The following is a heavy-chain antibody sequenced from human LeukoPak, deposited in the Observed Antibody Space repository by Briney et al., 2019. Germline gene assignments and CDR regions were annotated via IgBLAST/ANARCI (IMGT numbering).Heavy chain of an antibody. D-gene: IGHD3-22*01. V-gene: IGHV4-4*07. J-gene: IGHJ3*02. CDR2: IYTNGNT. CDR1: GGSISSYY. CDR3: ARDPHDRGAFDI. Sequence: SETLSLTCTVSGGSISSYYWSWIRQPAGKGLEGIGRIYTNGNTNYNPSLKSRVTISVDTSKNQFSLKLSSVTAADTAVYYCARDPHDRGAFDIWGQGTMVTVSS.